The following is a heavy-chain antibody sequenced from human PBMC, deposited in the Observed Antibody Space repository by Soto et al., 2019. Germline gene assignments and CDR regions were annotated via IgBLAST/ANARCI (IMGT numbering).Heavy chain of an antibody. D-gene: IGHD1-26*01. Sequence: PGGSLRLSCVASGFVFSDHYMDWVRQAPGKGLEWVGRARNKANSHATEYAASVIGRFTISRDDSKNSLYLEMNSLKVEDTAVYYCAAPSGATDGNDAFDIWGQGRLVTVSS. V-gene: IGHV3-72*01. CDR2: ARNKANSHAT. J-gene: IGHJ3*02. CDR3: AAPSGATDGNDAFDI. CDR1: GFVFSDHY.